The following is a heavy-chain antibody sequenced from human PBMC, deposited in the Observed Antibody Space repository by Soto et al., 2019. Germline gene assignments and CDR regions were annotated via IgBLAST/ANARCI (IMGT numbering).Heavy chain of an antibody. CDR3: ARGYGNNWFDP. CDR2: IRNKANGHTT. CDR1: GFSFSDHY. J-gene: IGHJ5*02. D-gene: IGHD5-12*01. V-gene: IGHV3-72*01. Sequence: EVQLVESGGGMVQPGGSLRLSCSASGFSFSDHYMDWVRQTPGKGLEWVGRIRNKANGHTTEYAASVKGRFTISRDDSKNSLYLQMNSLKIEGTAMYYCARGYGNNWFDPWGQGTLVAVSS.